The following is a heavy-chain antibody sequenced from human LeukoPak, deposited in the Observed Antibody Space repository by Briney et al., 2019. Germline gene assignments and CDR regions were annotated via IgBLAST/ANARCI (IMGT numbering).Heavy chain of an antibody. J-gene: IGHJ4*02. D-gene: IGHD3-3*01. CDR3: ARGRALRFLEWFTSDY. Sequence: SETLSLTCAVYGGSFSGYYWSWIRQPPGKGLEWIGEINHSGSTNYNPSLKSRVTISVDTSKNQSSLKLSSVTAADTAVYYCARGRALRFLEWFTSDYWGQGTLVTVSS. V-gene: IGHV4-34*01. CDR1: GGSFSGYY. CDR2: INHSGST.